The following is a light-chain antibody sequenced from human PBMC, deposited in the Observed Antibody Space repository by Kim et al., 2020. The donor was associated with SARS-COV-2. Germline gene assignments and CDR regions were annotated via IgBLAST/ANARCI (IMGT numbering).Light chain of an antibody. CDR1: GLRSYY. CDR3: NSRDSNDDVV. Sequence: VALGQTVRITCQGDGLRSYYASWYQQKPGQAPILVIYGKNNLPSGIPDRFSGSSSGNTSSLTITGTQAGDEADDYCNSRDSNDDVVFGGGTQLTVL. J-gene: IGLJ2*01. V-gene: IGLV3-19*01. CDR2: GKN.